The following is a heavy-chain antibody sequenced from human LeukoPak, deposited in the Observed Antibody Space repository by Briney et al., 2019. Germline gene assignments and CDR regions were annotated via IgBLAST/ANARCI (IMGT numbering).Heavy chain of an antibody. CDR2: INPSGGST. CDR3: ARSPVNYYGSPYFDY. CDR1: GYTFTSYY. D-gene: IGHD3-10*01. Sequence: ASVKVSCKASGYTFTSYYMHWVRQAPGQGLEWMGIINPSGGSTSYAQKFQGRVTMTRDMSTSTVYMELSSLRSEDTAVYYCARSPVNYYGSPYFDYWGQGTLVTVSS. V-gene: IGHV1-46*01. J-gene: IGHJ4*02.